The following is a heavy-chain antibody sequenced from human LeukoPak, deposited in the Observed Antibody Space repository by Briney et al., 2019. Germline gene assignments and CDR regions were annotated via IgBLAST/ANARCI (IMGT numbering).Heavy chain of an antibody. V-gene: IGHV4-59*01. J-gene: IGHJ5*02. CDR3: ARGGDWGYNWFDP. CDR2: IYYSGST. Sequence: PSETLSLTCTVSGGSISSYYWSWIRQPPGKGLEWIGYIYYSGSTNYNPSLKSRVTISVDTSKNQFSLKLSSVTAADTAVYYCARGGDWGYNWFDPWGQGTLVTVSS. D-gene: IGHD3/OR15-3a*01. CDR1: GGSISSYY.